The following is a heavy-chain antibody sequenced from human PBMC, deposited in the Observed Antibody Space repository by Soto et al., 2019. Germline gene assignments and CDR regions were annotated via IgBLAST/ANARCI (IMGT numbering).Heavy chain of an antibody. CDR3: ARDMEYYDFWSGYSSPGY. CDR2: ISAYNGNT. D-gene: IGHD3-3*01. J-gene: IGHJ4*02. Sequence: ASVKVSFKASGYTFTGYGISWVRQAPGQGLEWMGWISAYNGNTNYAQKLQGRVTMTTDTSTSTAYMELRSLRSDDTAVYYCARDMEYYDFWSGYSSPGYWGQGTLVTVSS. CDR1: GYTFTGYG. V-gene: IGHV1-18*04.